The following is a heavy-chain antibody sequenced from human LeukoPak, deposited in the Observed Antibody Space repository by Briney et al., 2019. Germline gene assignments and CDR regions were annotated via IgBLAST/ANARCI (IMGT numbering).Heavy chain of an antibody. Sequence: AASVKVSCKASGYTFTGYYMHWVRQAPGQGLEWMGWINPDSGGTNYAQKFQGRVTMTRDTSISTAYMELNSLRSEDTAVYYCARGLNYYDSSGYYWALDYWGQGTLVTVSS. V-gene: IGHV1-2*02. CDR1: GYTFTGYY. D-gene: IGHD3-22*01. CDR3: ARGLNYYDSSGYYWALDY. CDR2: INPDSGGT. J-gene: IGHJ4*02.